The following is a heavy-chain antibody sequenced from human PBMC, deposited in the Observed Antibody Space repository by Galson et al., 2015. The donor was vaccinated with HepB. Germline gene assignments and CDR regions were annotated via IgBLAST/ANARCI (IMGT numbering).Heavy chain of an antibody. CDR3: ARDQIGAAAAGTIDY. D-gene: IGHD6-13*01. Sequence: SLRLSCAASGFTFSSYGMHWVRQAPGKGLEWVAVIWYDGSNKYYADSVKGRFTISRDNSKNTLYLQMNSLRAEDTAVYYCARDQIGAAAAGTIDYWGQGTLVTVSS. J-gene: IGHJ4*02. CDR2: IWYDGSNK. V-gene: IGHV3-33*01. CDR1: GFTFSSYG.